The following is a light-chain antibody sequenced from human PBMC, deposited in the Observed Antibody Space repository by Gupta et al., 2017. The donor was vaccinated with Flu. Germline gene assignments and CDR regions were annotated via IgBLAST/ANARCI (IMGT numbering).Light chain of an antibody. V-gene: IGKV4-1*01. CDR2: KAS. J-gene: IGKJ4*01. CDR1: QTILRTSDNKNC. Sequence: DIVVTQSPGSLAVSLGERATINCKSSQTILRTSDNKNCLAWFQQKPGQPPKLLIYKASTRGSGVPDRFSGSGSGTDFTLTISSLQAEDVAVYYCQQYYDTPLTFGGGTKVDIK. CDR3: QQYYDTPLT.